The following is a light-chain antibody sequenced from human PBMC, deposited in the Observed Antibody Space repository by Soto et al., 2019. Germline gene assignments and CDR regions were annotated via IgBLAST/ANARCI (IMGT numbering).Light chain of an antibody. CDR1: ETVGSNY. J-gene: IGKJ2*01. CDR3: HHYGYGADT. CDR2: DAS. Sequence: EVVLTQSPGTLSLSPGERATLSCRASETVGSNYLAWYQQQPGQAPRLLIFDASSRATGIPDRFSGSGSGTEFSLTISRLEPEASAVYFCHHYGYGADTFGQGTKLEI. V-gene: IGKV3-20*01.